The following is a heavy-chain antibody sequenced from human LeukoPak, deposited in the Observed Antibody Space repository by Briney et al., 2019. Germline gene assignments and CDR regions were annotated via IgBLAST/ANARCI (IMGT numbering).Heavy chain of an antibody. CDR3: AARDNGNDLLSYHAMDV. CDR2: IIPVLDTG. D-gene: IGHD1-1*01. CDR1: GGRLTRYA. V-gene: IGHV1-69*06. Sequence: SVTVSCMASGGRLTRYAFAWVRQAPGQGLEWMGGIIPVLDTGSYSQGLQGTVTITADRSTSTAYMELRSLRPEDTALYYCAARDNGNDLLSYHAMDVWGNGTTVTVSS. J-gene: IGHJ6*04.